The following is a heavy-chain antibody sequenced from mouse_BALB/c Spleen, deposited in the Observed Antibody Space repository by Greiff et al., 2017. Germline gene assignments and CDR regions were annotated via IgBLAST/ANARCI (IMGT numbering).Heavy chain of an antibody. CDR3: TRSGASYGNFYWYFDV. V-gene: IGHV1-5*01. J-gene: IGHJ1*01. Sequence: EVQLQQSGTVLARPGASVKMSCKASGYSFTSYWMHWVKQRPGQGLEWIGAIYPGNSDTSYNQKFKGKAKLTAVTSASTAYMELSSLTNEDSAVHYCTRSGASYGNFYWYFDVGGAGTTVTVSS. CDR2: IYPGNSDT. D-gene: IGHD2-10*01. CDR1: GYSFTSYW.